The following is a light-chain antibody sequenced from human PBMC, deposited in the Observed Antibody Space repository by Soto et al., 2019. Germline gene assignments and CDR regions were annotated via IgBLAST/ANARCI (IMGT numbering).Light chain of an antibody. J-gene: IGLJ3*02. Sequence: QSVLSQPPSVSGAPGQRVTVSCTGGSSNIGAGYDVHWYQQLPGTAPKLLIYGNTNRPSGVPDRLSGSRSGTSASQAITGLQAEDQADYYCQSYDSSLSDSGWVFGGGTQLTVL. CDR3: QSYDSSLSDSGWV. CDR1: SSNIGAGYD. V-gene: IGLV1-40*01. CDR2: GNT.